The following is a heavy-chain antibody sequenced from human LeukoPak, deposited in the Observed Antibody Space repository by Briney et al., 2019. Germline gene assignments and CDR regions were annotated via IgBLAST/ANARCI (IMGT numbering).Heavy chain of an antibody. CDR3: ARARSGYKDI. CDR1: GFTFGTYA. J-gene: IGHJ3*02. CDR2: ISGSGTGT. D-gene: IGHD5-12*01. V-gene: IGHV3-23*01. Sequence: GGSLRLSCAASGFTFGTYAMSWVRQAPEKGLEWVSSISGSGTGTYYADSVKGRFTISRDNSKNTLYLQMNSLRAEDTAVYYCARARSGYKDIWGQGTMVTVSS.